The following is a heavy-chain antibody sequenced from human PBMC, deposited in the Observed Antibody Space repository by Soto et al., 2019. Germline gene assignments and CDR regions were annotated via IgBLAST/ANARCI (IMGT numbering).Heavy chain of an antibody. CDR3: ARHGRGGGNDAFDI. Sequence: SETLSLTCTVSGGSISSSSYYWGWIRQPPGKGLEWIGSIYYSGSTYYNPSLKSRVTISVDTSKNQFSLKLSSGTAADTAVYYCARHGRGGGNDAFDIWGQGTMVTVSS. J-gene: IGHJ3*02. D-gene: IGHD3-16*01. CDR1: GGSISSSSYY. V-gene: IGHV4-39*01. CDR2: IYYSGST.